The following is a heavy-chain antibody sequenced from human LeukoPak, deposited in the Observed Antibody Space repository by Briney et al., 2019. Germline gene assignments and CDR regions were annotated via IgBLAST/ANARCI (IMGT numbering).Heavy chain of an antibody. J-gene: IGHJ4*02. D-gene: IGHD6-19*01. Sequence: QSGGSLRLSCAASGFTFSSYAMSWVRQAPGRGLEWVSAISGSGGSTYYADSVKGRFTISRDNSKNTLYLQMNSLRAEDTAVYYCAGKSGAVAGSKDYWGQGTLVTVSS. CDR3: AGKSGAVAGSKDY. V-gene: IGHV3-23*01. CDR2: ISGSGGST. CDR1: GFTFSSYA.